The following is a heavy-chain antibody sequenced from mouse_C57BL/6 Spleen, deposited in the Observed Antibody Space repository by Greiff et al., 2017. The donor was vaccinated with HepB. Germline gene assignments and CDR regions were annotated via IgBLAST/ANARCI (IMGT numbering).Heavy chain of an antibody. D-gene: IGHD1-1*01. CDR2: INPNNGGT. Sequence: EVQLQQSGPELVKPGASVKISCKASGYTFTDYYMNWVKQSHGKSLEWIGDINPNNGGTSYNQKFKGKATLTVDKSSSTAYMELRSLTSEDSAVYYCARRGSYYYGSSYHYWYFDVWGTGTTVTVSS. V-gene: IGHV1-26*01. J-gene: IGHJ1*03. CDR3: ARRGSYYYGSSYHYWYFDV. CDR1: GYTFTDYY.